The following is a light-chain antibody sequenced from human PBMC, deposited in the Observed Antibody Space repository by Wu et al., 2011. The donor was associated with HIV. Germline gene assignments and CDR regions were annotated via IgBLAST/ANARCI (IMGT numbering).Light chain of an antibody. CDR1: QSVSSSY. V-gene: IGKV3-20*01. CDR3: QQYGSSPSLT. J-gene: IGKJ4*01. Sequence: EIVLTQSPGTLSLSPGERATLSCRASQSVSSSYLAWYQQKPGQAPRLLIYGASSRATGIPDRFSGSGSGTDFTLTISRLEPEDFAVYYCQQYGSSPSLTFGGGTKVGDQT. CDR2: GAS.